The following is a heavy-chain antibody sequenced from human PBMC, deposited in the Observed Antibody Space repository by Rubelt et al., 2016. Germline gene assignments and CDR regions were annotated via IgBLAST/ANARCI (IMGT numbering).Heavy chain of an antibody. CDR3: ARRPTRAAGMDYYYGMDV. D-gene: IGHD6-13*01. V-gene: IGHV4-59*08. CDR1: GGSISSYY. J-gene: IGHJ6*02. CDR2: TYYSGTT. Sequence: QLQMQESGPGLVKSSETLSLTCTVSGGSISSYYWSWIRQPPGKGLDWIGYTYYSGTTNYNPSLKGGVPMSVDTSKNQFSRKLSSVTAADTAGYYCARRPTRAAGMDYYYGMDVWGQGTTVTVSS.